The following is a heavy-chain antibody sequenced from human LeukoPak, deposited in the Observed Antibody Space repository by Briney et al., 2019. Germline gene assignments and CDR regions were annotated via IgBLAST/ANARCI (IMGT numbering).Heavy chain of an antibody. Sequence: GGSLRLSCTAPGFTFSSYSMSWVRQGPGTGLEWVSAISGSGDTTFYADSVKGRFTISRDNSKKTLYLQVNSLRAEDTAVYFCAKELTTERTPGVDSWGQGTLVTVSS. V-gene: IGHV3-23*01. D-gene: IGHD4-17*01. CDR1: GFTFSSYS. CDR2: ISGSGDTT. CDR3: AKELTTERTPGVDS. J-gene: IGHJ4*02.